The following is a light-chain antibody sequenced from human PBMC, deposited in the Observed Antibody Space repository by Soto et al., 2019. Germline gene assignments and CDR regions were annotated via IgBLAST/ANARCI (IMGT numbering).Light chain of an antibody. V-gene: IGKV1-27*01. Sequence: DIQMTQSPSSLSASVGDRVTITCRASQGISNYLAWYQQIPGKVPKLLISAASTLQSGVPSQFSGSGSGTDFKLTISSLQPEDVATYYCQKYTNVPAFGGGNKVEIK. CDR3: QKYTNVPA. J-gene: IGKJ4*01. CDR2: AAS. CDR1: QGISNY.